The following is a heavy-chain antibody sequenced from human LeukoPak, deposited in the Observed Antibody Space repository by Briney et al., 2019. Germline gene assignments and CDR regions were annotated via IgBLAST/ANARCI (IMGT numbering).Heavy chain of an antibody. Sequence: ASVKVSCKASGYTFTGYYMHWVRQAPGQGLEWMGWINPNSGGTNYAQKFQGRVTMTRDTSISTAYMELSRLRSDDTAVCYCARCVEMATIMDDYWGQGTLVTVSS. CDR3: ARCVEMATIMDDY. J-gene: IGHJ4*02. V-gene: IGHV1-2*02. CDR2: INPNSGGT. CDR1: GYTFTGYY. D-gene: IGHD5-24*01.